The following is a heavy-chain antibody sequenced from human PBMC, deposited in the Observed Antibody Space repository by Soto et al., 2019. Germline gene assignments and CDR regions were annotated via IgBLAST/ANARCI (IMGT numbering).Heavy chain of an antibody. J-gene: IGHJ4*02. CDR3: ATMTTTVTTKVDY. CDR2: IYYSGST. Sequence: SETLSLTCTVSGGSISSGDYYWSWIRQPPGKGLEWIGYIYYSGSTYYNPSLKSRVTISVDTSKNQFSLKLSSVTAADTAVYYCATMTTTVTTKVDYWGQGTLVTVSS. CDR1: GGSISSGDYY. D-gene: IGHD4-17*01. V-gene: IGHV4-30-4*01.